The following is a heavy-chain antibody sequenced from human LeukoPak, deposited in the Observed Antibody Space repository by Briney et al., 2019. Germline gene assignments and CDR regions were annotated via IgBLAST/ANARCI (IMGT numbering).Heavy chain of an antibody. CDR1: GGSISSSSYY. Sequence: SETLSLTCTVSGGSISSSSYYWGWIRQPPGKGLEWIGSIYYSGSTYYNPSLKSRVTISVDTSKNQFSLKLSSVTAADTAVYYCATFGTGDSSGYYPFDYWGQGTLVTVSS. V-gene: IGHV4-39*01. CDR3: ATFGTGDSSGYYPFDY. J-gene: IGHJ4*02. CDR2: IYYSGST. D-gene: IGHD3-22*01.